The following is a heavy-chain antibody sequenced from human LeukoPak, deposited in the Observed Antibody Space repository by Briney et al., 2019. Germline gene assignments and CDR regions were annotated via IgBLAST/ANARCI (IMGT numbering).Heavy chain of an antibody. V-gene: IGHV4-59*08. D-gene: IGHD4-17*01. Sequence: SSETLSLTCTVSGDSFTGYYWGWIRQPPGKGLECVGYMYSSGSTADNPSLKSRLSISIDTSKSQFSLTLSSVTAADTAVYFCARHGYGKGMYVWGKGTTVTVSS. CDR3: ARHGYGKGMYV. J-gene: IGHJ6*04. CDR1: GDSFTGYY. CDR2: MYSSGST.